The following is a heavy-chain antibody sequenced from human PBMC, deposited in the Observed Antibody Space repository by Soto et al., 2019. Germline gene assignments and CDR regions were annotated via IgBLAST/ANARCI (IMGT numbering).Heavy chain of an antibody. CDR3: ARGKGDTMKVVVMFNWFDP. CDR1: GYSISSGYY. D-gene: IGHD3-22*01. V-gene: IGHV4-38-2*01. CDR2: IYHSGST. Sequence: SETLSLTCAVSGYSISSGYYWGWIRQPPGKGLEWIGSIYHSGSTYYNPSLKSRVTISVDTSKNQFSLKLSYVTAADTAVYYCARGKGDTMKVVVMFNWFDPWGQGNLVTVSS. J-gene: IGHJ5*02.